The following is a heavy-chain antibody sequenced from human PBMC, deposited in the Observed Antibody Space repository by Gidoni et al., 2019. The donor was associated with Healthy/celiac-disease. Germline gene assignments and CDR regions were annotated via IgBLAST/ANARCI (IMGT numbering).Heavy chain of an antibody. CDR2: ISWDSGSI. CDR3: AKVGGSYSDQYYFDY. J-gene: IGHJ4*02. CDR1: GFTFAGYA. D-gene: IGHD1-26*01. Sequence: EVQLVESGGGLGQPGRSLRLHSATSGFTFAGYAMHWVLQVPGHGLEWVSGISWDSGSIAYADSVKGRFTISRDNAKNSLYLQMNSLRAEDTALYYCAKVGGSYSDQYYFDYWGQGTLVTVSS. V-gene: IGHV3-9*01.